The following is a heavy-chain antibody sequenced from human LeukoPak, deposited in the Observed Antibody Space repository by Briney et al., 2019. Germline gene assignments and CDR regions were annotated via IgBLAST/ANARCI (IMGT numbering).Heavy chain of an antibody. Sequence: SVKVSCKASGGTFNRYAISWVRQAPGQGLEWMGGIIPMFDTANYAQRFQGRLTITADKSTSTGYMELSSLTSEDTAVYYCASGRILDFGVVIEVPLDYWGQGTLVTVSS. V-gene: IGHV1-69*06. J-gene: IGHJ4*02. CDR3: ASGRILDFGVVIEVPLDY. D-gene: IGHD3-3*01. CDR1: GGTFNRYA. CDR2: IIPMFDTA.